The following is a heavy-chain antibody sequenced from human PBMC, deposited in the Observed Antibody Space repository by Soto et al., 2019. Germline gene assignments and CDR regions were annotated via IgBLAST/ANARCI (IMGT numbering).Heavy chain of an antibody. CDR1: GLYFGSYA. V-gene: IGHV3-23*01. Sequence: EVQLLESGGGLVQPGGSLRLSCEASGLYFGSYAMTWVRQAPGKGLEWVASIGGSGHATHYADSVQGRFTISRDDSERTLYLQMNSLRVEDTAVYYCAKSGPTVIYFDHWVQGRLVSVSS. CDR2: IGGSGHAT. CDR3: AKSGPTVIYFDH. D-gene: IGHD4-17*01. J-gene: IGHJ4*02.